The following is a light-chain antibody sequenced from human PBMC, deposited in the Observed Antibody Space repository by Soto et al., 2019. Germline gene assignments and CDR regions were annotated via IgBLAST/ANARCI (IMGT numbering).Light chain of an antibody. V-gene: IGKV1-5*03. CDR1: QSSSSW. J-gene: IGKJ1*01. CDR3: QQYSSFPWT. Sequence: DIQMTQSPSTLSASVGDRVTITCRASQSSSSWLAWCQQKPGKAPKLLSYQASILESGVPSRFSGSGSGTEFTLTISSLQPDDFATYYCQQYSSFPWTFGQGTKVEIK. CDR2: QAS.